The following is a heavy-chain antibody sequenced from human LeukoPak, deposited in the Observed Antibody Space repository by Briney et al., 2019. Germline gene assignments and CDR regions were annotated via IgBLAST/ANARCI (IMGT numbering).Heavy chain of an antibody. J-gene: IGHJ6*02. V-gene: IGHV4-34*01. Sequence: SETLSLTCAVYGGSFSGYYWSWIRQPPGKGLEWIGEINHSGSTNYNPSLKSRVTISVDTSKNQFSLKLSSVTAADMAVYYCARVWGYCSSTSCYFYYGMDVWGQGTTVTVSS. CDR3: ARVWGYCSSTSCYFYYGMDV. CDR2: INHSGST. CDR1: GGSFSGYY. D-gene: IGHD2-2*01.